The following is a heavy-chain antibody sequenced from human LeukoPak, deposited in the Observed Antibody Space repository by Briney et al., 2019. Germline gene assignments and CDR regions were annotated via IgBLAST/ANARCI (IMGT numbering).Heavy chain of an antibody. V-gene: IGHV4-39*07. CDR3: ARVLLADSLLSYYYYYMDV. CDR1: GGSISSSSYY. Sequence: SETLSLTCTVSGGSISSSSYYWGWIRQPPGKGLEWIGSIYYSGSTYYNPSLKSRVTISVDTSKNQFSLKLSSVTAADTAVYYCARVLLADSLLSYYYYYMDVWSKGTTVTVSS. CDR2: IYYSGST. J-gene: IGHJ6*03. D-gene: IGHD2-2*01.